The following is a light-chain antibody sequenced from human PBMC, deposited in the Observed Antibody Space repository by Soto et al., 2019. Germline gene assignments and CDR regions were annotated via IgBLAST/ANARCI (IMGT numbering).Light chain of an antibody. CDR2: AAS. J-gene: IGKJ1*01. Sequence: DIQMTQSPSSLSASVGDRVTITCRASQGISNYLAWYQQKPGKVPKLLIYAASTLQSGVPSRFSGSGSGTDFPLTIISLQPEDVATYYCQKYNSAPPWTFGLGTKVEIK. V-gene: IGKV1-27*01. CDR1: QGISNY. CDR3: QKYNSAPPWT.